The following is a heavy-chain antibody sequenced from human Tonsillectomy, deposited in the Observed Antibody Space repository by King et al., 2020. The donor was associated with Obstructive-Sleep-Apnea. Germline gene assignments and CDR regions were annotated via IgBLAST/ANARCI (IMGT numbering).Heavy chain of an antibody. V-gene: IGHV3-30*18. D-gene: IGHD4-17*01. CDR3: AKDQGADYGAGLDP. Sequence: VQLVESGGGVVQPGRSLRLSCAASGFTFSSYGMHWVRQAPGKGLEWVAVISYDGSNKYYADSVKGRFTISRDNSKNTLYLQMNSLRAEDTAVYYCAKDQGADYGAGLDPWGQGTLVTVSS. CDR2: ISYDGSNK. J-gene: IGHJ5*02. CDR1: GFTFSSYG.